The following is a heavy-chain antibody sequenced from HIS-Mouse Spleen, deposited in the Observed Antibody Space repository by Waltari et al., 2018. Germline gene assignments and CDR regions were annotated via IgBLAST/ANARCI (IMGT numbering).Heavy chain of an antibody. CDR1: GGSISSSSYY. CDR3: AREIPYSSSWYDWYFDL. D-gene: IGHD6-13*01. CDR2: IYYSWST. J-gene: IGHJ2*01. Sequence: QLQLQESGPGLVKPSETLSLTCTVSGGSISSSSYYWGRIRQPPGKGLGWIGSIYYSWSTYYNPSLKSRGTISVDTSKNQFSLKLSSVTAADTAVYYCAREIPYSSSWYDWYFDLWGRGTLVTVSS. V-gene: IGHV4-39*07.